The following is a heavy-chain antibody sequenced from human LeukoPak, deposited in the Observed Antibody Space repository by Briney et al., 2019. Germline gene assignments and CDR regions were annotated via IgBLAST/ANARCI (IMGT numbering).Heavy chain of an antibody. CDR2: ISGSGGST. Sequence: QSGGSLRLSCAASGFTFSSYAMSWVRQAPGKGLEWVSAISGSGGSTYYADSVKGRFTISRDNSKNTLYLQMNSLRAEDTAVYYCAKDDPVATILSDYYYYGMDVWGQGTTVTVSS. J-gene: IGHJ6*02. V-gene: IGHV3-23*01. CDR3: AKDDPVATILSDYYYYGMDV. CDR1: GFTFSSYA. D-gene: IGHD2-8*01.